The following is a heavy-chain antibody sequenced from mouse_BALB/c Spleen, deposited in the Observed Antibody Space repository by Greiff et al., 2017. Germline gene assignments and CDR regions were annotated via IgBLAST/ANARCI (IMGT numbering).Heavy chain of an antibody. V-gene: IGHV2-2*02. J-gene: IGHJ1*01. D-gene: IGHD1-2*01. Sequence: QVQLQQSGPGLVQPSQSLSITCTVSGFSLTSYGVHWVRQSPGKGLEWLGGIWSGGSTDYNAAFISRLSISKDNSKSQVFFKMNSLQANDTAIYYCARNKLRLPWYFDVWGAGTTVTVSS. CDR2: IWSGGST. CDR3: ARNKLRLPWYFDV. CDR1: GFSLTSYG.